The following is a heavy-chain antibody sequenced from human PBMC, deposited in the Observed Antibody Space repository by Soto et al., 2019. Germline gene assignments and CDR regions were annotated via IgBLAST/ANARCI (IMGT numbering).Heavy chain of an antibody. CDR1: GGSISSSSYY. Sequence: QLQLQESGPGLVKPSETLSLTCTVSGGSISSSSYYWGWIRQPPGKGLEWIGSIYYSGSIYYNPSLKRRVTISVDTSKIQFSLKLSSVTAADTAVYYWASPNWNYNYWGQGTLVTVSS. J-gene: IGHJ4*02. V-gene: IGHV4-39*01. CDR3: ASPNWNYNY. CDR2: IYYSGSI. D-gene: IGHD1-7*01.